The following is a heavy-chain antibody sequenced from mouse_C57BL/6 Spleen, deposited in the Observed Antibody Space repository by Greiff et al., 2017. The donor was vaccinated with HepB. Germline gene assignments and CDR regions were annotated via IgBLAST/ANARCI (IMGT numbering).Heavy chain of an antibody. D-gene: IGHD2-4*01. CDR2: IYPRSGNT. CDR3: ARFDYDVSDAMDY. Sequence: VKLQESGAELARPGASVKLSCKASGYTFTSYGISWVKQRTGQGLEWIGEIYPRSGNTYYNEKFKGKATLTADKSSSTAYMELRSLTSEDSAVYFCARFDYDVSDAMDYWGQGTSVTVSS. V-gene: IGHV1-81*01. J-gene: IGHJ4*01. CDR1: GYTFTSYG.